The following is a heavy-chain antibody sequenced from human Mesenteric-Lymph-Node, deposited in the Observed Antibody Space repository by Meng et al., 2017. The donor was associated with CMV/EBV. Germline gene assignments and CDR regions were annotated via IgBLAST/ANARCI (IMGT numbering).Heavy chain of an antibody. V-gene: IGHV3-53*01. Sequence: GGSLRLSCAASGFTVSSNYINWVRRAPGKGLEWVSIINSGGSPHYADSVKGRFTISRDNSRSTVYLQMNTLRVEDTALYYCARGELAFEDWGPGTLVTVSS. CDR2: INSGGSP. CDR3: ARGELAFED. J-gene: IGHJ4*02. CDR1: GFTVSSNY. D-gene: IGHD1-1*01.